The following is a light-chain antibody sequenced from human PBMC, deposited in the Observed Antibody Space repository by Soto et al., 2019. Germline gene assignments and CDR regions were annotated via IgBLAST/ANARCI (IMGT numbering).Light chain of an antibody. J-gene: IGKJ4*01. CDR3: QQRSTWPRT. CDR1: QSVGSY. CDR2: DAS. V-gene: IGKV3-11*01. Sequence: EIVLTQSPATLSLSPGERATLSCRASQSVGSYLAWYQQKPGQAPRLLIYDASNRATGIPARFSGSGSGTDFTLTISSLEPEDFAVYYCQQRSTWPRTFGGGTKVDIK.